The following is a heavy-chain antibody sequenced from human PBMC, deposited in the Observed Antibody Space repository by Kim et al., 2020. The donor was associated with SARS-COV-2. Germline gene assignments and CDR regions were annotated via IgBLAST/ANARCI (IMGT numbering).Heavy chain of an antibody. J-gene: IGHJ4*02. Sequence: GGSLRLSCAASGFTFSSYGMHWVRQAPGKGLEWVAVISYDGSNKYYADSVKGRFTISRDNSKNTLYLQMNSLRAEDTAVYYCASAGDPNDYWGQGTLVTVSS. CDR1: GFTFSSYG. CDR3: ASAGDPNDY. D-gene: IGHD4-17*01. V-gene: IGHV3-30*03. CDR2: ISYDGSNK.